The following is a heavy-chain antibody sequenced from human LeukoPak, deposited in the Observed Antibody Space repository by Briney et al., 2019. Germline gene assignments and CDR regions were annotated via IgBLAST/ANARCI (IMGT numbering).Heavy chain of an antibody. CDR1: GFTFDDYA. V-gene: IGHV3-9*01. CDR2: ISWNSGSI. Sequence: GRSLRLSCAASGFTFDDYAMHWVRHAPGKGLEWVSGISWNSGSIGYADSVKGRFTISRDNAKNSLYLQMNSLRAEDTALYYCAKGQHYYYYYMDVWGKGTTVTVSS. CDR3: AKGQHYYYYYMDV. D-gene: IGHD5-18*01. J-gene: IGHJ6*03.